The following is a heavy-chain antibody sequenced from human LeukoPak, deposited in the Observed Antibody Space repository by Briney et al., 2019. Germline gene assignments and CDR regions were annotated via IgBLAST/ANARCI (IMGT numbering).Heavy chain of an antibody. CDR1: GYTLTELS. CDR3: ATNYGSGTSYYFDY. CDR2: FDPEDGET. Sequence: ASVKVSCKVSGYTLTELSMHWVQQAPGKGLEWMGGFDPEDGETIYAQKFQGRVTMTEDTSTDTAYMELSSLRSEDTAVYYCATNYGSGTSYYFDYWGQGTLVTVSS. V-gene: IGHV1-24*01. J-gene: IGHJ4*02. D-gene: IGHD3-10*01.